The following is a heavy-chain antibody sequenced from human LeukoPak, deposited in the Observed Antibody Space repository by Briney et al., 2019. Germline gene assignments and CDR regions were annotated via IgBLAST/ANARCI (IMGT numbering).Heavy chain of an antibody. CDR2: IYYSGST. CDR1: GGSISSYY. V-gene: IGHV4-59*01. CDR3: ARVRYYYGSGSYYTPYYYYGMDV. D-gene: IGHD3-10*01. Sequence: SETLSLTCTVSGGSISSYYWSWIRQPPGKGLEWIGYIYYSGSTNYNPSLKSRVTISVDTSKNQFSLKLSSVTAADTAVYYCARVRYYYGSGSYYTPYYYYGMDVWGQGTTVTVSS. J-gene: IGHJ6*02.